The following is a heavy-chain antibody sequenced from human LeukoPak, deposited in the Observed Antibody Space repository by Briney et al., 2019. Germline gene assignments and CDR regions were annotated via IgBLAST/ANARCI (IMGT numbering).Heavy chain of an antibody. J-gene: IGHJ6*03. D-gene: IGHD3-10*01. V-gene: IGHV1-2*02. Sequence: GASVKVSCKASGYTFTGYYMHWVRQAPGQGLEWMGWINPNSGGTNYAQKFQGRVTMTRDTSISTAYMELSRLRSDDTAVYYCARDWMVRGSDPRGLNYYYYYMDVWGKGTTVTISS. CDR3: ARDWMVRGSDPRGLNYYYYYMDV. CDR1: GYTFTGYY. CDR2: INPNSGGT.